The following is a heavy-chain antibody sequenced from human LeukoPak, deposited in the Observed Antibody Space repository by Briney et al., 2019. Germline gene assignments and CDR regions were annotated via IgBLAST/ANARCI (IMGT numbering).Heavy chain of an antibody. CDR3: ARDSALRRDGYNFDY. CDR1: GFTFSDYY. J-gene: IGHJ4*02. D-gene: IGHD5-24*01. Sequence: GGSLRLSCAASGFTFSDYYMSWIRQAPGKWLEWVSYISSSGSTIYYADSVKGRFTISRDNAKNSLYLQMNSLRAEDTAVYYCARDSALRRDGYNFDYWGQGTLVTVSS. V-gene: IGHV3-11*01. CDR2: ISSSGSTI.